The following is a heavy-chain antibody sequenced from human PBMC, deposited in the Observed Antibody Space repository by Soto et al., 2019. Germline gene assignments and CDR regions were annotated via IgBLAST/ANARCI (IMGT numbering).Heavy chain of an antibody. CDR2: IFHDGNT. J-gene: IGHJ5*02. D-gene: IGHD2-8*02. V-gene: IGHV4-4*02. Sequence: SETLSLTCAVSGASIGSGGWWSWVRQPPGKGLEWIAEIFHDGNTNYSPSLKSRVTISVDKSQNQFSLNVYSVTAADTAVYYCARHEGWTGPDQWGQGTLVTVPQ. CDR3: ARHEGWTGPDQ. CDR1: GASIGSGGW.